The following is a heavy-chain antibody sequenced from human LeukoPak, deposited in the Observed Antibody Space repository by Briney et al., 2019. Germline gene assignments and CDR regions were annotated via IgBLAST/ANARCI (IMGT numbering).Heavy chain of an antibody. V-gene: IGHV3-11*01. D-gene: IGHD3-10*01. CDR2: ISSSGSTI. Sequence: GGSLRLSRTASGFTFSDYYMSWIRQAPGKGLEWVSYISSSGSTIYYADSVKGRFTISRDNAKNSLYLQMNSLRAEDTAVYYCAREGLLWFGELSDGDGVDYRGQGTLVTVSS. CDR3: AREGLLWFGELSDGDGVDY. CDR1: GFTFSDYY. J-gene: IGHJ4*02.